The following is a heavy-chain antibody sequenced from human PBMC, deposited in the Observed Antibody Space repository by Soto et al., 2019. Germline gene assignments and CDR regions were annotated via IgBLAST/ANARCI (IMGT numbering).Heavy chain of an antibody. Sequence: SETLSLTCTVSGGSLSNYNRNWVRQSAGKALEWIGRIYSNGKAYYNPSLKSRVTMSLDTLNNQVSLRLSSVTAADTAKYYCARERTYQMSGDDTLDIWGLGTMVTVSS. CDR1: GGSLSNYN. CDR3: ARERTYQMSGDDTLDI. CDR2: IYSNGKA. V-gene: IGHV4-4*07. D-gene: IGHD2-21*01. J-gene: IGHJ3*02.